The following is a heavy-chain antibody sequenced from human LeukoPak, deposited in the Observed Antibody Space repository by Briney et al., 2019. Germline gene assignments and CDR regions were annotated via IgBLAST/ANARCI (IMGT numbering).Heavy chain of an antibody. V-gene: IGHV1-24*01. CDR1: GYTLTELS. J-gene: IGHJ3*02. CDR2: FDPEDGET. D-gene: IGHD1-26*01. Sequence: ASVKVSCKVSGYTLTELSMHWVRQAPGKGPEWMGGFDPEDGETIYAQKFQGRVTMTEDTSTDTAYMELSSLRSEDTAVYYCATDLVLWGAFDIWGQGTMVTVSS. CDR3: ATDLVLWGAFDI.